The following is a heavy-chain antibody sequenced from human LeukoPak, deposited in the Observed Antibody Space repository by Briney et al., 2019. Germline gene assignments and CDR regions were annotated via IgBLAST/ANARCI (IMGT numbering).Heavy chain of an antibody. CDR1: ADSVSSNSAA. Sequence: SQTLSLTCAIYADSVSSNSAAWNWIRQSPSRGLEWLGRTYYRSKWSNNYAISVKRRISINPDTSKNQFSLQLNSVTPEDTAIYYCARIVGGAPDYWGQGTLVTVSS. D-gene: IGHD1-26*01. J-gene: IGHJ4*02. V-gene: IGHV6-1*01. CDR2: TYYRSKWSN. CDR3: ARIVGGAPDY.